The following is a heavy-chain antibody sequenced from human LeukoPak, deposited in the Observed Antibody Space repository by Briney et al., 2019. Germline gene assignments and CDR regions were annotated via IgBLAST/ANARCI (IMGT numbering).Heavy chain of an antibody. V-gene: IGHV3-53*01. CDR1: GFTVSSNY. CDR2: IYSGGST. J-gene: IGHJ4*02. Sequence: GESLRLSCAASGFTVSSNYMSWVRQAPGKGLEWVSVIYSGGSTYYADSVKGRFTISRDNSKNTLSLQMNSLSAEDTAVYYCARARHPSPMAFDYWGQGTLVTVSS. CDR3: ARARHPSPMAFDY. D-gene: IGHD5-24*01.